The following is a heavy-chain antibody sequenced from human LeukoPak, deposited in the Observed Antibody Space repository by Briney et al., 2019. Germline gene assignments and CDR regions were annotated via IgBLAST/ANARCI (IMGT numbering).Heavy chain of an antibody. CDR1: GGSISSYY. J-gene: IGHJ4*02. V-gene: IGHV4-59*12. D-gene: IGHD3-22*01. Sequence: PSETLSLTCTVSGGSISSYYWSWIRQPPGKGLEWIGYIYYSGSTNYIPSLKSRVTISVDRSKNQFSLKLSSVTAADTAVYYCARVTWFKQFDYWGQGTLVTVSS. CDR2: IYYSGST. CDR3: ARVTWFKQFDY.